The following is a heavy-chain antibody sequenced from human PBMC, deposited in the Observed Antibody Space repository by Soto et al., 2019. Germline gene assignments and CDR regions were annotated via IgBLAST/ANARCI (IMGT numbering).Heavy chain of an antibody. CDR2: IIPIFGTA. J-gene: IGHJ5*02. CDR1: GGTFSSYA. D-gene: IGHD6-13*01. CDR3: ARGIAAAGTLGFNWFDP. Sequence: SVKVSCKASGGTFSSYAISWVRQAPGQGLEWMGGIIPIFGTANYAQKFQGRVTITADESTSTAYMELSSLRSEDTAVYYCARGIAAAGTLGFNWFDPWGQGTLVTVSS. V-gene: IGHV1-69*13.